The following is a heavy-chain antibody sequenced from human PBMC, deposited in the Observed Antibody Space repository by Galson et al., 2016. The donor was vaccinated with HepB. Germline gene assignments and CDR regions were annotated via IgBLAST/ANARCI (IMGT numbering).Heavy chain of an antibody. V-gene: IGHV1-18*01. CDR1: GYTFTTYG. CDR2: ISGHNGNT. CDR3: ARSGPTTLKGVGGDLPPDY. J-gene: IGHJ4*02. Sequence: SVKVSCKASGYTFTTYGITWVRQAPGQGLEWMGWISGHNGNTNYAQKIQGRVTMTTDTSTNTAYMELRSRRSDHTAVYFCARSGPTTLKGVGGDLPPDYWGQGTLVIVSS. D-gene: IGHD1-26*01.